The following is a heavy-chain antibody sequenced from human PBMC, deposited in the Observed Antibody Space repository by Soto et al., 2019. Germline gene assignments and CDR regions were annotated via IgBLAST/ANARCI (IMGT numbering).Heavy chain of an antibody. CDR1: GFTFSSYA. V-gene: IGHV3-23*01. Sequence: EVQLLESGGGLVQPGGSLRLSCAASGFTFSSYAMSWVRQAPGKGLEWVSAISGSGGSTYYADSVKGRFTISRDNSKNTLYLQMNSLSAEDTAVYYCAKDQGGGYNWNDGYFQHWGQGTLVTVSS. CDR2: ISGSGGST. D-gene: IGHD1-1*01. CDR3: AKDQGGGYNWNDGYFQH. J-gene: IGHJ1*01.